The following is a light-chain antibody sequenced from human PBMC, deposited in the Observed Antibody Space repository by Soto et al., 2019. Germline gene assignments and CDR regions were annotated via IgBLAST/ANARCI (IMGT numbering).Light chain of an antibody. V-gene: IGKV3-15*01. CDR1: QSISNY. CDR2: DAY. CDR3: QQFNRWPET. J-gene: IGKJ1*01. Sequence: EMVMTQSAATLSVSPGHRSTLSCWASQSISNYLAWYQQKPGQAPRLIIFDAYTRATGIPARFSGSGSGTEFTLTISSLQSEDSAVYYCQQFNRWPETFGQGTKVDIK.